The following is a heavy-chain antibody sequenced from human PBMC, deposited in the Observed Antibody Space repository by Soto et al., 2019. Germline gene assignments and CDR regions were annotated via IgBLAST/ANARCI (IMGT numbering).Heavy chain of an antibody. V-gene: IGHV4-61*01. CDR2: VYYSGTT. Sequence: SETLSLTCSVSGGSVSNKTYYWSWIRQPPGKRLEWIGYVYYSGTTNYNPSLKSRVTISVDLSKNQFSLRLSSVTTADTALYYCSRTTAVPNTLRSRYFFDYWGQGTLVTVSS. J-gene: IGHJ4*02. CDR3: SRTTAVPNTLRSRYFFDY. CDR1: GGSVSNKTYY. D-gene: IGHD4-17*01.